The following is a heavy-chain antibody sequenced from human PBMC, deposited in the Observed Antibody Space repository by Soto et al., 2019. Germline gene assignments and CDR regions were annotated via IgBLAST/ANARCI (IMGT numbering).Heavy chain of an antibody. D-gene: IGHD3-3*01. J-gene: IGHJ6*03. CDR2: INPSGGST. V-gene: IGHV1-46*01. CDR3: AREGLRITIFGVEDYYYYYYMDV. Sequence: ASVKVSCXASGYTFTSYYMHWVRQAPGQGLEWMGIINPSGGSTSYAQKFQGRVTMTRDTSTSTVYMELSSLRSEDTAVYYCAREGLRITIFGVEDYYYYYYMDVWGKGTTVTVSS. CDR1: GYTFTSYY.